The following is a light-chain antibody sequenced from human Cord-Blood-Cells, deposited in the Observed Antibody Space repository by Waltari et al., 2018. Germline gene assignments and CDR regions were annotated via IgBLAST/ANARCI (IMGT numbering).Light chain of an antibody. Sequence: QSALTQPASVSGSPGQSITISCTGTSSDVGSYNLVSWYQQHPGKAPKLMIYEVSKRPSGVSNRFSGSKSGNTASLTISGLQAEDDADYYCCSYAGIPYVVGTGTKVTVL. J-gene: IGLJ1*01. CDR3: CSYAGIPYV. V-gene: IGLV2-23*02. CDR1: SSDVGSYNL. CDR2: EVS.